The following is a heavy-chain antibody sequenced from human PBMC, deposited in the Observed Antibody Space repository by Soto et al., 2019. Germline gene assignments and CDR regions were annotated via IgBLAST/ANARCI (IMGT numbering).Heavy chain of an antibody. V-gene: IGHV4-34*01. Sequence: PSETLSLTCAVYGGSFSGYYWSWIRQPPGKGLEWIGEINHSGSTNYNPSLKSRVTISVDTSKNQFSLKLSSVTAADTAVYYCARTTGIAAAPGFDPWGQGTLVTVSS. CDR2: INHSGST. J-gene: IGHJ5*02. CDR3: ARTTGIAAAPGFDP. D-gene: IGHD6-13*01. CDR1: GGSFSGYY.